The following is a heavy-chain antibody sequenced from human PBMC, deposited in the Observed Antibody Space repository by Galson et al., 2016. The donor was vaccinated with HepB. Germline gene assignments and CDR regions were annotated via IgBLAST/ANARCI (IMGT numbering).Heavy chain of an antibody. J-gene: IGHJ4*02. CDR2: IRSKANSYAT. Sequence: SLRLSCAASGFTFSGSAMHWVRQASGKGLEWVGRIRSKANSYATAYAASVKGRFTISRDDSKNTAYLQMNSLKTEDTAVYYCTRPKTTAIGGRSDYWGKGTLVTVSS. V-gene: IGHV3-73*01. CDR1: GFTFSGSA. D-gene: IGHD2-21*02. CDR3: TRPKTTAIGGRSDY.